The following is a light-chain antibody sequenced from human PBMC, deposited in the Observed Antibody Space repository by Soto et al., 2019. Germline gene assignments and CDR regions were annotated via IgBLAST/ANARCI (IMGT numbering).Light chain of an antibody. CDR3: QQYNNWPPGKT. V-gene: IGKV3-15*01. J-gene: IGKJ1*01. CDR1: QSVSSN. Sequence: EIVMTQSPATLSVSPGARATLSCRASQSVSSNLAWYQQKPGQAPRLLIYGASTRATGIPARFSGSGSRTEFTLTISSLQSEDFAVYYCQQYNNWPPGKTFGQGTKLKSN. CDR2: GAS.